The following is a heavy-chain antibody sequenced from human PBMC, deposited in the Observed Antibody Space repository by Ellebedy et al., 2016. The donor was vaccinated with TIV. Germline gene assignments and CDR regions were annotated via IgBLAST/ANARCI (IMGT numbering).Heavy chain of an antibody. CDR1: GFTFSSYA. Sequence: GESLKISCAASGFTFSSYAMSWVRQAPGKGLEWVSTISNTGSRTYYADSVEGRFIISRDNSKKTLYLQMNSLRAEDTAVYYCAKGKIGSGWYFDYWGQGTLVTVSS. CDR3: AKGKIGSGWYFDY. J-gene: IGHJ4*02. CDR2: ISNTGSRT. V-gene: IGHV3-23*01. D-gene: IGHD6-19*01.